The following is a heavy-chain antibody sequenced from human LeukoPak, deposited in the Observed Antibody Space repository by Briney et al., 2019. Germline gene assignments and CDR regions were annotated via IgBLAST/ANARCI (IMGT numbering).Heavy chain of an antibody. D-gene: IGHD4-11*01. CDR1: GYTFTNYG. Sequence: ASVKVSCKASGYTFTNYGISWARQAPGQGLEWMGCIGGYNGKTNYAQKFQGTVTMTTDTSTSTAYMELRSLKSDDTAVYYCARAGSNSNYPSEIRFDPWGQGTLVTVSS. V-gene: IGHV1-18*01. J-gene: IGHJ5*02. CDR2: IGGYNGKT. CDR3: ARAGSNSNYPSEIRFDP.